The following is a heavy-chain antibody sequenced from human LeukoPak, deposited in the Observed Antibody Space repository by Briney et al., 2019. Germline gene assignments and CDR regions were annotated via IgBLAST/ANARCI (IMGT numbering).Heavy chain of an antibody. D-gene: IGHD6-25*01. CDR2: TSYDGNEK. V-gene: IGHV3-30*03. CDR3: ATGGTRAATGRMGF. CDR1: GXTFSSFG. Sequence: SGRSLRLSCAASGXTFSSFGMHWVRQAPGKGLEWVTVTSYDGNEKYYADSVKGRFTISRDNSKNTVYLQMNSLRAEDTAVYYCATGGTRAATGRMGFWGQGTLVTVSS. J-gene: IGHJ4*02.